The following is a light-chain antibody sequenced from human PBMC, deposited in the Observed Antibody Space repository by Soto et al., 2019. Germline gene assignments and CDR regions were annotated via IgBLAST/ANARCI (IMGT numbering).Light chain of an antibody. CDR3: LQDYNYPRV. Sequence: AIQMTQSPSSLSASVGDRVTITYRASQGIGNDLGWYQQKPGKAPKLLIYAASSLQSGVPSRFSGSGSGTDFTLTISSLQPEDFATYYCLQDYNYPRVFGQGTKVEIK. CDR2: AAS. V-gene: IGKV1-6*01. CDR1: QGIGND. J-gene: IGKJ1*01.